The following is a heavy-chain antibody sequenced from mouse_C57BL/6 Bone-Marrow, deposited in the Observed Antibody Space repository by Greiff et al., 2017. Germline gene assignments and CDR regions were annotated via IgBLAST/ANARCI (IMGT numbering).Heavy chain of an antibody. V-gene: IGHV1-55*01. D-gene: IGHD1-1*01. J-gene: IGHJ2*01. CDR1: GYNFTGYW. CDR3: AIITTVVATDY. CDR2: ISPGRGST. Sequence: QVQLQQPGAELVKPGASVKMSCTASGYNFTGYWISWVKQRPGQGLEWVGDISPGRGSTHYHEQFKSKATLTVDTSASTAYMQLSSLTSEDSAVYYCAIITTVVATDYWGQGTTLTVSA.